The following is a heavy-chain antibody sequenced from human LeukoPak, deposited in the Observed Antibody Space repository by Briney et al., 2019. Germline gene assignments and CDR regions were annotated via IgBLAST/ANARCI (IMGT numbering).Heavy chain of an antibody. CDR1: GGSIGSASSY. V-gene: IGHV4-39*01. Sequence: PSETLSLTCTVSGGSIGSASSYWAWIRQPPGKGLEWIGIMYYTGGTYYNPSLKSRVTISGDTSKNQFSLKLSSVTAADTAVYYCARQISSGWYGDYFDYWGQGTLVTVSS. CDR3: ARQISSGWYGDYFDY. D-gene: IGHD6-19*01. CDR2: MYYTGGT. J-gene: IGHJ4*02.